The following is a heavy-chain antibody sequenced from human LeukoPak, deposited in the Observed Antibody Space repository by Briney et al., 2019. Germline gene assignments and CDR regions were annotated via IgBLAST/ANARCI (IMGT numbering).Heavy chain of an antibody. J-gene: IGHJ4*02. CDR2: ISGSGGDT. V-gene: IGHV3-23*01. Sequence: PGGSLRLSCAASGFTFSIIAMSWVRQAPDKGLEWVSTISGSGGDTYYADSVKGRFTISRDDSKNTLYLQLNSLRADDTAVYYCAKDLGRYRNNFFVYWGQGNLVTVS. D-gene: IGHD1-26*01. CDR1: GFTFSIIA. CDR3: AKDLGRYRNNFFVY.